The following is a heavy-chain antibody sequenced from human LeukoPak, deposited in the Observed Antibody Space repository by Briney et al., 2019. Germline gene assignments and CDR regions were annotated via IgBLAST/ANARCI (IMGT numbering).Heavy chain of an antibody. J-gene: IGHJ6*02. Sequence: PGGSLRLSCAASGFTFSSYAMHWVRQAPGKGLEWVAVISYDGSNKYYADSVKGRFTISRDNSKNTLYLQMNSLRAEDTAVYYCASIQAGYYYYGMDVWGQGTTVTVSS. D-gene: IGHD5-18*01. CDR3: ASIQAGYYYYGMDV. CDR2: ISYDGSNK. CDR1: GFTFSSYA. V-gene: IGHV3-30*14.